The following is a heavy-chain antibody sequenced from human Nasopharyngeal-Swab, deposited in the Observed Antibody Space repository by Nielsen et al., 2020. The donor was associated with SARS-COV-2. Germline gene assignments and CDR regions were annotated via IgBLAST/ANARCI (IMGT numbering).Heavy chain of an antibody. CDR2: TYYRSQRYS. J-gene: IGHJ6*02. CDR1: GDSVSRNNAA. D-gene: IGHD3-10*01. V-gene: IGHV6-1*01. CDR3: ARDRGALNV. Sequence: SQTLSLTCAISGDSVSRNNAAWNWIRQSPSRGIEWLGRTYYRSQRYSDYAVSVKSRITINPDTAKNQFSLQLNSVTPEDTAVYYCARDRGALNVWGQGTTVTVSS.